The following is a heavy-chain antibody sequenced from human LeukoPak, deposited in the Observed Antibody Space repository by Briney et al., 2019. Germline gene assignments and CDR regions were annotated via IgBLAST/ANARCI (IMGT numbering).Heavy chain of an antibody. D-gene: IGHD3-16*01. CDR2: IIPIFGTA. Sequence: SVKVSCTASGGTFSSYAISWVRQAPGQGLEWMGGIIPIFGTANYAQKFQGRVTITADESTSTAYMELSSLRSEDTAVYYCVLGLGADYGMDVWGQGTTVTVSS. CDR1: GGTFSSYA. CDR3: VLGLGADYGMDV. J-gene: IGHJ6*02. V-gene: IGHV1-69*13.